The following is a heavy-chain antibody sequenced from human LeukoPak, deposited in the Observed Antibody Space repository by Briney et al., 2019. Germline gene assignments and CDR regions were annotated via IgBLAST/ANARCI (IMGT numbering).Heavy chain of an antibody. CDR1: GFTFSSYA. J-gene: IGHJ4*02. D-gene: IGHD1-26*01. V-gene: IGHV3-23*01. CDR2: ISGDADST. CDR3: AKKEGGFDH. Sequence: GGSLRLSCAASGFTFSSYAMSWVRQAPGKGLEWVSAISGDADSTYYADSVKGRFTISRDNSKNTLYLQVNSLRADDTAVYYCAKKEGGFDHWGQGALVTVSS.